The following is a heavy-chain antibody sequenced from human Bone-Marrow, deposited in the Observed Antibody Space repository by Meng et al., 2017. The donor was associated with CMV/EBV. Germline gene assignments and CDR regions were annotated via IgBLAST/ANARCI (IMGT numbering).Heavy chain of an antibody. CDR3: TRVCWERQTGPDY. Sequence: GESLKISCTASGFTFGDYAMSWVRQAPGKGLEWVGFIRSKAYGGTTEYAASVKGRFTISRDDSKSIAYLQMNSLKTEDTAVYYCTRVCWERQTGPDYWGQGTLVTVSS. J-gene: IGHJ1*01. D-gene: IGHD1-1*01. CDR1: GFTFGDYA. CDR2: IRSKAYGGTT. V-gene: IGHV3-49*04.